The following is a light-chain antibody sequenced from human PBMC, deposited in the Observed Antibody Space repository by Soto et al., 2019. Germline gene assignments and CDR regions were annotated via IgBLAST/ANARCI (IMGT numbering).Light chain of an antibody. V-gene: IGKV3-11*01. J-gene: IGKJ5*01. Sequence: EIVLTQSPATLSLSPGDRATISCWASQSISSYLAWYQQKPGQAPRLLIYDASNRATGIPARFSGSGSGTDFTLTISSLEPEDCAVYYCQQRSNWPPITFGQGTRLEIK. CDR2: DAS. CDR1: QSISSY. CDR3: QQRSNWPPIT.